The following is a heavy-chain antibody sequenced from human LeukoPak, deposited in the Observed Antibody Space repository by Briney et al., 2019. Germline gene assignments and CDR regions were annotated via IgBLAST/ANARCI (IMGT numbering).Heavy chain of an antibody. D-gene: IGHD5-12*01. CDR1: GYNFTSYG. CDR3: ARDQEVRARGYGKDYMSPADFDY. V-gene: IGHV1-18*01. J-gene: IGHJ4*02. Sequence: ASVKVSCKASGYNFTSYGISWVRQAPGQGLEWMGWINGYNGNTNYAQRVQGRVNMTTDTSTSTAYMEVRGLRSDDTAVYYCARDQEVRARGYGKDYMSPADFDYWGQGTLVTVSS. CDR2: INGYNGNT.